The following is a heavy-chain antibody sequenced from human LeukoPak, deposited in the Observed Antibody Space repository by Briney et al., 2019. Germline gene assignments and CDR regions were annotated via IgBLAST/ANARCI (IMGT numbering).Heavy chain of an antibody. CDR2: IRRGTNSYTT. J-gene: IGHJ3*02. CDR1: GFTFSDYI. CDR3: TRDGGEGGNSAFDI. V-gene: IGHV3-72*01. D-gene: IGHD3-16*01. Sequence: GGSLRLSCAASGFTFSDYILDWARQAPGKGLEWVGRIRRGTNSYTTEYAASVKGRFIISRDDSKNSVYLHMNSLKTEDTAVYHCTRDGGEGGNSAFDIWGQGTMVTVPS.